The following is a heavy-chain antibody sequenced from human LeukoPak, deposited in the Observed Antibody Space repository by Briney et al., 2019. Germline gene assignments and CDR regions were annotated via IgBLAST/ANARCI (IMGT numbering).Heavy chain of an antibody. CDR1: GGTFSSYA. CDR2: ISAYNGNT. Sequence: ASVKVSCKASGGTFSSYAISWVRQAPGQGLEWMGWISAYNGNTNYAQKLQGRVTMTTDTSTSTAYMELRSLRSDDTAVYYCARTPPDYDILTGPDYWGQGTLVTVSS. V-gene: IGHV1-18*01. CDR3: ARTPPDYDILTGPDY. D-gene: IGHD3-9*01. J-gene: IGHJ4*02.